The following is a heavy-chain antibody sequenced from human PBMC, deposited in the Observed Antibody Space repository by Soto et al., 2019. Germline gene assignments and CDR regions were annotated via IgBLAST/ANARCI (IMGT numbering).Heavy chain of an antibody. J-gene: IGHJ6*02. CDR1: GFTFSSYA. V-gene: IGHV3-30-3*01. Sequence: QVQLVESGGGVVQPGRSLRLSCAASGFTFSSYAMHWVRQAPGKGLEWVAVISYDGSNKYYADSVKGRFTISRDNSKNTLYLEMNSLRAEDTAVYYCARAAPGAYYYYGMDVWGQGTTVTVSS. CDR2: ISYDGSNK. CDR3: ARAAPGAYYYYGMDV.